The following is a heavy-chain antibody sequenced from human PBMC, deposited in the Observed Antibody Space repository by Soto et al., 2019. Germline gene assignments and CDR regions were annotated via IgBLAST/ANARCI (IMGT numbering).Heavy chain of an antibody. Sequence: QVQLVQSGAEVKKPGSSVKVSCKASGGTFSSYAISWVRQAPGQGLEWMGGIIPIFGTADYAQRFQGRVTITADESTSTAYMELTSLRSEYTAVYYCATARSSSAYYCGMDVWGQGTTVTVSS. D-gene: IGHD6-6*01. CDR3: ATARSSSAYYCGMDV. V-gene: IGHV1-69*12. CDR1: GGTFSSYA. J-gene: IGHJ6*02. CDR2: IIPIFGTA.